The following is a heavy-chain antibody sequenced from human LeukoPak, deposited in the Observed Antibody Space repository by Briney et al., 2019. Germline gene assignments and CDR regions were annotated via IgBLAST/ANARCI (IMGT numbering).Heavy chain of an antibody. Sequence: AGGSLTLSCATSGLIASSNYMSWVRQASGEGLEWEALIYTDGSPYYAKSVKGRFTISRDNAKNSLYLQMNSLRAEDTAVYYCARSGKDGLGYWYFGLWGRGTLVTVSS. V-gene: IGHV3-53*01. CDR2: IYTDGSP. D-gene: IGHD6-19*01. CDR3: ARSGKDGLGYWYFGL. J-gene: IGHJ2*01. CDR1: GLIASSNY.